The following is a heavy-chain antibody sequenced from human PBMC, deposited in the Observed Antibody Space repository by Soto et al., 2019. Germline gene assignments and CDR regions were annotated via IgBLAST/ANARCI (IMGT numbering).Heavy chain of an antibody. D-gene: IGHD3-3*01. J-gene: IGHJ6*01. CDR2: IIPIFGTA. CDR1: GGTFSSYA. Sequence: GASVKVSCKASGGTFSSYAISWVRQAAGQGLEWMGWIIPIFGTANYAQKFQGRVTITADESTSTDYMELSSLRSEDRAVYYFAIGIPIEAIFGVAPHGRDVGGQGTRVPVPS. V-gene: IGHV1-69*13. CDR3: AIGIPIEAIFGVAPHGRDV.